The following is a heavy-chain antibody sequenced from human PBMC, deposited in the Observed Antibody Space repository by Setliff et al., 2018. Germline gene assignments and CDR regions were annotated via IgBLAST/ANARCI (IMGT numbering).Heavy chain of an antibody. J-gene: IGHJ3*02. V-gene: IGHV1-3*01. Sequence: ASVKVSCKASGYTFTIYAIHWVRQAPGQRLEWMGWINAGNGNTNYAQKLQGRVTMTTDTSTSTAYMELRSLRSDDTAVYYCARDRREAFDIWGQGTMVTVSS. CDR2: INAGNGNT. CDR3: ARDRREAFDI. CDR1: GYTFTIYA.